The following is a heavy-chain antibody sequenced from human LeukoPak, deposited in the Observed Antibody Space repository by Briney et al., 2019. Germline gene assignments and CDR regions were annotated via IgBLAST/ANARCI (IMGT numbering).Heavy chain of an antibody. J-gene: IGHJ6*04. D-gene: IGHD3-10*01. CDR1: GYTFTSYG. CDR3: ARSGVWFGESGLMDV. Sequence: GASVKVSCKASGYTFTSYGISWVRQAPGQGLEWMGWISAYNGNTNYAQRLQGRVTMTTDTSTSTAYMELRSLRSDDTAVYYCARSGVWFGESGLMDVWGKGTTVTVSS. V-gene: IGHV1-18*04. CDR2: ISAYNGNT.